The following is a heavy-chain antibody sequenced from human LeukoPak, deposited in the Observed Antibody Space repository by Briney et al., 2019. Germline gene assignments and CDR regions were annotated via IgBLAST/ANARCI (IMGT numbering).Heavy chain of an antibody. CDR2: IRYDGSNK. Sequence: GGSLRLSCAASGFTFSSYGMHWVRQAPGKGLEWVAFIRYDGSNKYYADSVKGRFTISRDNSKNTLYLQMSSLRVEDTAVYYCAKHKSLWDWFDPWGQGTLVTVSS. CDR3: AKHKSLWDWFDP. J-gene: IGHJ5*02. V-gene: IGHV3-30*02. D-gene: IGHD3-16*01. CDR1: GFTFSSYG.